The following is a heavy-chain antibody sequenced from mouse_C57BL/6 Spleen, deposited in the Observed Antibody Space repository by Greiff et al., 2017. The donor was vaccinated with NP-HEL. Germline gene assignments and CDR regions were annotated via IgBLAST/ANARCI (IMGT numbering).Heavy chain of an antibody. CDR3: ARGNYDSYYAMDY. J-gene: IGHJ4*01. Sequence: VKLVESGPGLVQPSQSLSITCTVSGFSLTSYGVHWVRQSPGKGLEWLGVIWSGGSTDNNAAFISRLSILTDNSKNQVFFKMNSLQADDTAIYYFARGNYDSYYAMDYWGQGTSVTVSS. CDR2: IWSGGST. CDR1: GFSLTSYG. V-gene: IGHV2-2*01. D-gene: IGHD2-4*01.